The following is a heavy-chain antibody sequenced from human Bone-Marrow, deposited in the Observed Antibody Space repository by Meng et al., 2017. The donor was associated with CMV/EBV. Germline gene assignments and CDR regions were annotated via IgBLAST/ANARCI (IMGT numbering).Heavy chain of an antibody. V-gene: IGHV4-38-2*02. Sequence: SETLSLTCTVPGYSISSGYYWGWIRQPPGKGLEWIGSIYHSGSTYYNTSRKSRVTISVNTSKNQFSLKLSSVTPAETAVYYCARYIVAADFDYWGQGTLVTVSS. D-gene: IGHD6-13*01. J-gene: IGHJ4*02. CDR1: GYSISSGYY. CDR2: IYHSGST. CDR3: ARYIVAADFDY.